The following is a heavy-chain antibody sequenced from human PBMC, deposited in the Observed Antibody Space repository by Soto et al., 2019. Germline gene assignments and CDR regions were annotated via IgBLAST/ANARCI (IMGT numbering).Heavy chain of an antibody. CDR3: ARDNGEQLVGEYCSGGSCHPYWFDP. Sequence: SETLSLTCTVSVGSIISYYWSWIRQPPGKGLEWIGYIYYSGSTNYNPSLKSRVTISVDTSKNQFSLKLSSVTAADTAVYYCARDNGEQLVGEYCSGGSCHPYWFDPWGQGTLVTVSS. D-gene: IGHD2-15*01. CDR1: VGSIISYY. CDR2: IYYSGST. J-gene: IGHJ5*02. V-gene: IGHV4-59*01.